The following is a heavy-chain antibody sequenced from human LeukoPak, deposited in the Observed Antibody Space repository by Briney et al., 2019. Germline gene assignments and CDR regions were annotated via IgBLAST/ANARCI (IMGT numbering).Heavy chain of an antibody. CDR3: ARDRRGTYHENYFDY. CDR2: IHPNSGGT. D-gene: IGHD1-26*01. Sequence: ASVKVSCKASGYTFTGYYMHWVRQAPGQGLEWMGWIHPNSGGTNYAQKFQGRVTMTRDTSISTAYMELSSLRSDDPAVYYCARDRRGTYHENYFDYWGQGTLVTVSS. J-gene: IGHJ4*02. CDR1: GYTFTGYY. V-gene: IGHV1-2*02.